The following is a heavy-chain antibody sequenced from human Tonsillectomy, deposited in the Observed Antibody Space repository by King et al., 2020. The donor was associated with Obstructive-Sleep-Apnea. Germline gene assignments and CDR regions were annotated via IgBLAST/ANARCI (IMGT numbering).Heavy chain of an antibody. CDR1: GGSVSSGSYY. D-gene: IGHD6-13*01. V-gene: IGHV4-61*03. J-gene: IGHJ3*02. Sequence: VQLQESGPGLVKPSETLSLTCTVSGGSVSSGSYYWSWIRQPPGKGLEWIGYIYYSGSTNYNPSLKSRVTISVDTSKNHFSLKLTSVTAADTAVYYCARERPQLVAFDIWGQGTMVTVSS. CDR3: ARERPQLVAFDI. CDR2: IYYSGST.